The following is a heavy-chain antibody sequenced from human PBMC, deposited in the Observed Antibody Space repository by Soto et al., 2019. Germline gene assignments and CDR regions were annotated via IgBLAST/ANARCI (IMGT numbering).Heavy chain of an antibody. V-gene: IGHV1-8*01. CDR3: ARVLGYCSSTSCYMDRRQRRYYFDY. CDR2: MNPNSGNT. CDR1: GYTFTSYD. J-gene: IGHJ4*02. Sequence: QVQLVQSGAEVKKPGASVKVSCKASGYTFTSYDINWVRQATGQGLEWMGWMNPNSGNTGYAQKFQGRVTMTRNTSISTAYMELSSLRSEDTAVYYCARVLGYCSSTSCYMDRRQRRYYFDYWGQGTLVTVSS. D-gene: IGHD2-2*02.